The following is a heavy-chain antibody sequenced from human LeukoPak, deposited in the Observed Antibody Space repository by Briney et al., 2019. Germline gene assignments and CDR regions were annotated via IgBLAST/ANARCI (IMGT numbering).Heavy chain of an antibody. D-gene: IGHD2-15*01. CDR1: GFTFSSYA. V-gene: IGHV3-23*01. Sequence: GGSLRLSRAASGFTFSSYAMTWVRQAPGMGLEWVSSISGSGGGTHYADSVKGRFTISRDNSYNTLYLQMNSLTAEDTAVYYCAKSLGGIVVVVAASWGQGTLVTVSS. CDR2: ISGSGGGT. J-gene: IGHJ4*02. CDR3: AKSLGGIVVVVAAS.